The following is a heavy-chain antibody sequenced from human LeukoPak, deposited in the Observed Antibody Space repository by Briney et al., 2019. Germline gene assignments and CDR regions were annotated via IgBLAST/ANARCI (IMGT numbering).Heavy chain of an antibody. J-gene: IGHJ6*03. CDR2: IYYSGST. D-gene: IGHD6-6*01. V-gene: IGHV4-31*03. CDR3: ARVRGHLEYSSSSDLERAQSYMDV. Sequence: SQTLSLTCTVSGGSISSGGYYWSWIRQHPGKGLEWIGYIYYSGSTYYNPSLKSRVTISVDTSKNQFSLKLSSVTAADTAVYYCARVRGHLEYSSSSDLERAQSYMDVWGKGTTVTVSS. CDR1: GGSISSGGYY.